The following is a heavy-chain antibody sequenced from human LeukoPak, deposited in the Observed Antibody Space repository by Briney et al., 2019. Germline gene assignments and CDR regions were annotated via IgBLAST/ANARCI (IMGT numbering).Heavy chain of an antibody. J-gene: IGHJ5*02. D-gene: IGHD5-18*01. CDR1: GGSFSGYY. CDR3: ARGKGYSYCYLWFDP. V-gene: IGHV4-34*01. CDR2: INHSGRT. Sequence: SETLSLTCAVYGGSFSGYYWSWIRQPPGKGLEWIGEINHSGRTNYNPSPKSRVPISVDTSKNQFSLNLSSVTAAHTAVYYCARGKGYSYCYLWFDPWGQGTLVTVSS.